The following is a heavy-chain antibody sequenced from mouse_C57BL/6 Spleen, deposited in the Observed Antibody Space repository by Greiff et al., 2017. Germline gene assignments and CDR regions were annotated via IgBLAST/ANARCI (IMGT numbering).Heavy chain of an antibody. V-gene: IGHV5-9-1*02. CDR1: GFTFSSYA. CDR2: ISSGGDYI. CDR3: TRDGLYGCDLYYYAMDY. Sequence: EVHLVESGEGLVKPGGSLKLSCAASGFTFSSYAMSWVRQTPEKRLEWVAYISSGGDYIYYADTVQGRFTISRDNARNTLYLQMSSLKSEDTAMYYGTRDGLYGCDLYYYAMDYWGQGTSVTVSS. D-gene: IGHD2-2*01. J-gene: IGHJ4*01.